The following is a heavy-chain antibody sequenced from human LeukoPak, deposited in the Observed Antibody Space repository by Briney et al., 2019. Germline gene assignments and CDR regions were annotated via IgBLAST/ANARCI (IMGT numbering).Heavy chain of an antibody. J-gene: IGHJ4*02. Sequence: GGCLRLSCAASGFTFSSYSMNWVRQAPGKGREWVSYIISSSGTIYYADSVKGRFTISRDNAKNSLYLQMNSLRDDDTAVYYCARERFGDFDYGGQGTLVTVS. CDR1: GFTFSSYS. D-gene: IGHD3-10*01. CDR3: ARERFGDFDY. V-gene: IGHV3-48*02. CDR2: IISSSGTI.